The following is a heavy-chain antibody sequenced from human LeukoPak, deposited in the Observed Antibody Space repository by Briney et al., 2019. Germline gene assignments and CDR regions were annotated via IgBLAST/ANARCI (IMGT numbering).Heavy chain of an antibody. Sequence: GGSLRLSCAASGFTFSSYSMNWVRQAPGKGLEWVSFISSSSSYIYYADSVKGRFTISRDNAKISLYLQMNSLRAEDTAVYYCARGLTYGGGWFHAFDMWGQGTMVTVSS. CDR3: ARGLTYGGGWFHAFDM. CDR2: ISSSSSYI. CDR1: GFTFSSYS. J-gene: IGHJ3*02. D-gene: IGHD6-19*01. V-gene: IGHV3-21*01.